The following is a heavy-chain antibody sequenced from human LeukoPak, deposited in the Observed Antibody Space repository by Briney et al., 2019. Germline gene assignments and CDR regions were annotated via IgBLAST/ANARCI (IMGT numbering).Heavy chain of an antibody. CDR2: ISSSSSYI. CDR1: GFTFSSYS. D-gene: IGHD4-11*01. Sequence: GGSLRLSCAASGFTFSSYSMNWVRQAPGKGLEWVSSISSSSSYIYYAGSVKGRFTISRDNAKNSLYLQMNSLRAEDTAVYYCTRLFRDNYHFDYWGQGTLVTVSS. CDR3: TRLFRDNYHFDY. V-gene: IGHV3-21*01. J-gene: IGHJ4*02.